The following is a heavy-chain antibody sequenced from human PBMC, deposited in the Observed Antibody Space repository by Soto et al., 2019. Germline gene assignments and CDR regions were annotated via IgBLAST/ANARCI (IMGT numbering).Heavy chain of an antibody. Sequence: GGSLRLSCAASGFTFSSYSMNWVRQAPGKGLEWVSYISSSSTIYYADSVKGRFTISRDNAKNSLYLQMNSLRDEDTAVYYCARGGGGVTIFGVVIPHYYYYGMDVWGQGTTVTVSS. CDR3: ARGGGGVTIFGVVIPHYYYYGMDV. J-gene: IGHJ6*02. V-gene: IGHV3-48*02. CDR1: GFTFSSYS. CDR2: ISSSSTI. D-gene: IGHD3-3*01.